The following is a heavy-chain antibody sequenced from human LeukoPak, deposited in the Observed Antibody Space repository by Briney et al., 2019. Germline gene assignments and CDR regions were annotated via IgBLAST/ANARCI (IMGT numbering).Heavy chain of an antibody. V-gene: IGHV4-61*02. CDR2: IYTSGST. J-gene: IGHJ5*02. D-gene: IGHD3-9*01. Sequence: SETLSLTCTVSGGSISSGSYYWSWIRQPAGKGLEWIGRIYTSGSTNYNPSLKSRVTISVDTSKNQFSLKLSSVTAADTAVYYCAGMYYDILTGYYNWFDPWGQGTLVTVSS. CDR3: AGMYYDILTGYYNWFDP. CDR1: GGSISSGSYY.